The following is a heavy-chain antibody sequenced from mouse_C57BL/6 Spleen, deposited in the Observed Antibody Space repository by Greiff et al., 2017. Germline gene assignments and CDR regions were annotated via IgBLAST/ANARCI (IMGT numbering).Heavy chain of an antibody. CDR3: ARYRGGSMYFDG. D-gene: IGHD1-1*01. V-gene: IGHV7-3*01. Sequence: EVNVVESGGGLVQPGGSLSLSCAASGFTFTDYYMSWVRQPPGKALEWLGFIRNKANGYTTEYSASVKGRFTISRDNSQSILYLQKNALRAEDSAAYYCARYRGGSMYFDGWGTGTTVTVAS. CDR1: GFTFTDYY. J-gene: IGHJ1*03. CDR2: IRNKANGYTT.